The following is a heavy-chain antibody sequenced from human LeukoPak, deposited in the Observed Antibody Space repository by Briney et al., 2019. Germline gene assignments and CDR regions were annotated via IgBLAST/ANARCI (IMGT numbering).Heavy chain of an antibody. CDR3: ARVKQQLVPGHLDP. V-gene: IGHV4-39*07. J-gene: IGHJ5*02. CDR1: GGSISSSSYY. Sequence: PSETLSLTCTVSGGSISSSSYYWVWIRQPPGKGLEWIGSIYYSGSTYYNPSLKSRVTISVDTSKNQFSLKLSSVTAADTAVYYCARVKQQLVPGHLDPWGQGTLVTVSS. CDR2: IYYSGST. D-gene: IGHD6-13*01.